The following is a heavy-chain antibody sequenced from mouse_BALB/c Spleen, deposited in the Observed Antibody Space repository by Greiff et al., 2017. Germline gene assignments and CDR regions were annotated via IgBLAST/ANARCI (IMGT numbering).Heavy chain of an antibody. CDR1: GFTFSDYY. J-gene: IGHJ3*01. Sequence: DVKLVESGGGLVKPGGSLKLSCAASGFTFSDYYMYWVRQTPEKRLEWVATISDGGSYTYYPDSVKGRFTISRDNAKNNLYLQMSSLKSEDTAMYYCARDGSTMITTVVFAYWGQGTLVTVSA. D-gene: IGHD2-4*01. CDR3: ARDGSTMITTVVFAY. CDR2: ISDGGSYT. V-gene: IGHV5-4*02.